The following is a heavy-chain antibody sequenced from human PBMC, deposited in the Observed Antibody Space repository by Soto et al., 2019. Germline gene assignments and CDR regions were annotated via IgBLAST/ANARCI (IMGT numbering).Heavy chain of an antibody. D-gene: IGHD3-22*01. Sequence: QITLKESGPTLVKPTQTLTPTCSFSGFSLSAYGVRVIWFRQPPGETLEWLALIHWNDDKRYSPYLKSRLTITKDTSKNQVVLTLTNLDPLDTGTYFCAHTKDSSGFLTSWGQGILVTVSS. CDR1: GFSLSAYGVR. CDR2: IHWNDDK. CDR3: AHTKDSSGFLTS. V-gene: IGHV2-5*01. J-gene: IGHJ5*02.